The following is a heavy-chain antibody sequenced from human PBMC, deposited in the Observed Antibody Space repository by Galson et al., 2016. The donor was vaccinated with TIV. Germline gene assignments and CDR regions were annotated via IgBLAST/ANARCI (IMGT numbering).Heavy chain of an antibody. Sequence: VKVSCKASGYTLSTYYMHWLRQAPGQGLEWMGIIDPSVGSTTYSQRFQGRVTMTSDTSTSTVYMELTSLKSEDTAVYYCARRFYFDYWGQGTLVTVSS. CDR2: IDPSVGST. CDR3: ARRFYFDY. V-gene: IGHV1-46*01. J-gene: IGHJ4*02. CDR1: GYTLSTYY.